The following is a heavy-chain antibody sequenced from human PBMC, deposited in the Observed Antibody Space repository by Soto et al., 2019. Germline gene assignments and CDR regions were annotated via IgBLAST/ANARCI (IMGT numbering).Heavy chain of an antibody. V-gene: IGHV3-23*01. J-gene: IGHJ4*02. CDR2: ISGTGGST. CDR3: AKDSSTWPHYFDY. CDR1: GFTFTTYA. Sequence: GGSLRLSCAASGFTFTTYAMSWVRQAPGKGLEWVSAISGTGGSTYYADSVKGRFTISRGNSKNTLYLQMNSLRAEDTAVYYCAKDSSTWPHYFDYWGPRTLVTVSS. D-gene: IGHD6-13*01.